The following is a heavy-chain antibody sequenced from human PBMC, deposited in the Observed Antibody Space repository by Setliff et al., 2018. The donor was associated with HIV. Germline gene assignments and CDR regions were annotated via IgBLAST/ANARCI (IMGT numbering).Heavy chain of an antibody. D-gene: IGHD3-16*01. CDR3: ATHMRGGYDAFDV. Sequence: ISCQASGYNFPTYWVGWVRQKPGKGLEWMGIIYPSDADTRYSPSFQGQVTISADKSINTAFLQWSSLEASDTAIYYCATHMRGGYDAFDVWGQGTAVTVSS. CDR1: GYNFPTYW. V-gene: IGHV5-51*01. CDR2: IYPSDADT. J-gene: IGHJ3*01.